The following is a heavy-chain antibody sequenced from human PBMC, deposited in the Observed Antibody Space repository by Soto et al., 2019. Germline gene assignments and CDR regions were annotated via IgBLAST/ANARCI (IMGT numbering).Heavy chain of an antibody. Sequence: XETLSLTCTVSGSSVSGGIYYWTWIRQPPGKGLEWIGYIYNSKTTNYNASLRSRVTISVDTSKNQFSLRLTSVTAADTAVYYCARYHDYGDYGYFDPWGQGTLVTVSS. J-gene: IGHJ4*02. CDR2: IYNSKTT. V-gene: IGHV4-61*01. D-gene: IGHD4-17*01. CDR3: ARYHDYGDYGYFDP. CDR1: GSSVSGGIYY.